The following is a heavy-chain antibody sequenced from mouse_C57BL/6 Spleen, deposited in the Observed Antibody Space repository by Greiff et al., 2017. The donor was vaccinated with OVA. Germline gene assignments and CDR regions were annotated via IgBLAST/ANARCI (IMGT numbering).Heavy chain of an antibody. CDR3: ARRAGGGDGYYLDV. V-gene: IGHV1-54*01. J-gene: IGHJ1*03. CDR1: GYAFTNYL. CDR2: INPGSGGT. D-gene: IGHD2-3*01. Sequence: QVQLQQSGAELVRPGTSVKVSCKASGYAFTNYLIEWVKQRPGQGLEWIGVINPGSGGTNYNEKFKGKATLTADKSSSTAYMQLSSLTSEDSAIYFCARRAGGGDGYYLDVWGTGTTVTVSS.